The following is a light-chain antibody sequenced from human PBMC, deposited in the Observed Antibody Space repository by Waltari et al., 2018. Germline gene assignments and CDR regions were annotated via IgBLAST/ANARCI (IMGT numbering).Light chain of an antibody. CDR2: VVT. J-gene: IGLJ2*01. CDR1: SSDDGGSNY. CDR3: SSWTDSSSLKLL. Sequence: QSALTQPASVSGSPGQSITISCTGTSSDDGGSNYVSWYQQHPGKVPQLMISVVTKRPSWSPFRFSGARSGNAASLTISGLQAEYEADYYCSSWTDSSSLKLLFGGGTKLTVL. V-gene: IGLV2-14*03.